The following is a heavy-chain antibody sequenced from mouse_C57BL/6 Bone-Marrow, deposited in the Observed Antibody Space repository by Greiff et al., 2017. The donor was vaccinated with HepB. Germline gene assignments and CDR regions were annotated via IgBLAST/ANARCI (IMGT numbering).Heavy chain of an antibody. Sequence: QVQLQQSGAELVKPGASVKLSCKASGYTFTSYWMHWVKQRPGQGLEWIGMIHPNSGSTNYNEKFKSKATLTVDKSSSTAYMQLSSLTAEDSAVYYGARGGYYGFAYWGQGTLVTVSA. CDR3: ARGGYYGFAY. CDR1: GYTFTSYW. CDR2: IHPNSGST. D-gene: IGHD1-1*01. J-gene: IGHJ3*01. V-gene: IGHV1-64*01.